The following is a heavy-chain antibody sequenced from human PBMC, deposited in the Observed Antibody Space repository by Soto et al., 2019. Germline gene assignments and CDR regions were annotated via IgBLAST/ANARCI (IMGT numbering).Heavy chain of an antibody. CDR2: IYWDDDK. V-gene: IGHV2-5*02. Sequence: QITLKESGPTLVNPTQTLTLTCTFSGFSLSTNGVGVGWIRQPPGKALEWLALIYWDDDKRYSPSLKSRLTITKDTSKNQVVLTMTNMDPVDTATYYCAQRREDLAPYDFDYWGQGTLVTVSS. CDR3: AQRREDLAPYDFDY. CDR1: GFSLSTNGVG. J-gene: IGHJ4*02. D-gene: IGHD1-26*01.